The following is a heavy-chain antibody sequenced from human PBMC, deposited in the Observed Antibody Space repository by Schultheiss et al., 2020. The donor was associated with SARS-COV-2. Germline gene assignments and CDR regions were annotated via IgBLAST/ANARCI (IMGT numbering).Heavy chain of an antibody. V-gene: IGHV4-4*07. Sequence: SETLSLTCTVSGGSISSYYWSWIRQPAGKGLEWIGRIYTSGSTNYNPSLKSRVTISVDTSKNQFSLKLSSVTAADTAVYYCARGYSFRMSFDYWGQGTLVTVSS. CDR3: ARGYSFRMSFDY. CDR1: GGSISSYY. CDR2: IYTSGST. D-gene: IGHD2-21*01. J-gene: IGHJ4*02.